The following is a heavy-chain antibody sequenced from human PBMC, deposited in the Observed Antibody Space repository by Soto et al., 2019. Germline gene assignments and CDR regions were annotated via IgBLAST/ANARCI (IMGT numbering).Heavy chain of an antibody. D-gene: IGHD3-10*01. J-gene: IGHJ4*02. CDR3: AKGRRITMVRGVIDYFDY. CDR1: GFTFDDYA. CDR2: ISWNSGSI. V-gene: IGHV3-9*01. Sequence: EVQLVESGGGLVQPGRSLRLSCAASGFTFDDYAMHWVRQAPGKGLEWVSGISWNSGSIGYADSVKGRFTISRDNAKNSLYLQMNSLRAEDTALYYCAKGRRITMVRGVIDYFDYWGQGTLVTVSS.